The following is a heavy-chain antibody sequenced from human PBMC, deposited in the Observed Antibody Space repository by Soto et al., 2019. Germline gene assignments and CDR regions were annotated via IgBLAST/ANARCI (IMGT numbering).Heavy chain of an antibody. Sequence: GGSLRLSCAASGFTFSSYGMHWVRQAPGKGLEWVAVISYDGSNKYYADSVEGRFTISRDNSKNTLYLQMNSLRAEDTAVYYCAKTSAVAGTKGAFDYWGQGTLVTVSS. CDR1: GFTFSSYG. J-gene: IGHJ4*02. D-gene: IGHD6-19*01. CDR3: AKTSAVAGTKGAFDY. CDR2: ISYDGSNK. V-gene: IGHV3-30*18.